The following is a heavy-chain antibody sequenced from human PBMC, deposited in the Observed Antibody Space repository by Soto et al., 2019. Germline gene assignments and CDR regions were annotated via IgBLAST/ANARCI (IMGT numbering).Heavy chain of an antibody. CDR3: ARRDWYFDL. J-gene: IGHJ2*01. Sequence: QVQLVDSGGGLVKPGGSLRLSCAASGFTFSDYYMSWLRLAPGKGLEWVSYISTSGTTIYYADSVRGRFTISRDNAKNSLYLQINSLRAEDTAVYYCARRDWYFDLWGRGTLVTVSS. V-gene: IGHV3-11*01. CDR2: ISTSGTTI. CDR1: GFTFSDYY.